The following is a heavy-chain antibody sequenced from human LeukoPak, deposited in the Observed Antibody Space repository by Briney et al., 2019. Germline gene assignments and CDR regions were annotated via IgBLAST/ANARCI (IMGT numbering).Heavy chain of an antibody. CDR1: GFTFSSYA. D-gene: IGHD6-13*01. CDR2: ISGSGGST. V-gene: IGHV3-23*01. CDR3: AKDVGIAAAGTARIFDY. J-gene: IGHJ4*02. Sequence: PGGSLRLSGAASGFTFSSYAMSRVRQAPGKGLEWVSAISGSGGSTYYADSVKGRFTISRDNSKNTLYLQMNSVGDEDTGVYYCAKDVGIAAAGTARIFDYWGQGTLVTVSS.